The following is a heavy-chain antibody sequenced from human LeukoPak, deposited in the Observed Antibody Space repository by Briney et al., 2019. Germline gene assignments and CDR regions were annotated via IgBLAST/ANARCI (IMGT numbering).Heavy chain of an antibody. J-gene: IGHJ4*02. Sequence: SETLSLTCTVSGGSISSGDYYWSWIRQPPGKGLEWIGYIYYSGSTYYNPSLKSRVTISVDTSKNQFSLKLSSVTAADTAVYYCARDVPSPYYYDSSGYQTWGQGTLVTVSS. CDR2: IYYSGST. V-gene: IGHV4-30-4*01. D-gene: IGHD3-22*01. CDR1: GGSISSGDYY. CDR3: ARDVPSPYYYDSSGYQT.